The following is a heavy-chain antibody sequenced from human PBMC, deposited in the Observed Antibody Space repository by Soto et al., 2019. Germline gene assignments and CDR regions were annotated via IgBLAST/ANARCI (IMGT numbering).Heavy chain of an antibody. V-gene: IGHV3-21*01. CDR2: ISSSSSYI. Sequence: EVQLVESGGGLVKPGGSLRLSCAASGFTFSSYSMNWVRQAPGKGLEWVSSISSSSSYIYYAASVKGRFTISRDNAKNSLYLQMNGLRAEVTAVYYCASHWGSSSSRDYWGQGTLVTVSA. J-gene: IGHJ4*02. CDR3: ASHWGSSSSRDY. CDR1: GFTFSSYS. D-gene: IGHD6-6*01.